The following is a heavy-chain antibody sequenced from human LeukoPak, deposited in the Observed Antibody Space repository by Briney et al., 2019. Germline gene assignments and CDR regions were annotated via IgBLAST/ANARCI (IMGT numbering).Heavy chain of an antibody. J-gene: IGHJ4*02. CDR2: INAGSGNT. CDR3: AREGSDY. Sequence: RVASVKVSCKASGYTFTSYAMHWVRQAPGQRLEWMGWINAGSGNTKYSQKFQGRVTITRDTSASTAYMELRSLRSDDTAVYYCAREGSDYWGQGTLVTVSS. CDR1: GYTFTSYA. V-gene: IGHV1-3*01.